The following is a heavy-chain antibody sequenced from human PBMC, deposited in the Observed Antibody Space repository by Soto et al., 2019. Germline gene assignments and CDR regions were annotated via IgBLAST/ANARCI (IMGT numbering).Heavy chain of an antibody. Sequence: SETLSLTCAVYGGSLSGSFWSWIRQPPGKTLEWIGEINHSGSTNYNPSLKSRVTLSVDRSKNQFSLKLSSVTAADTALYYCVIDIAAWGDYWSQGTLVTVSS. D-gene: IGHD3-16*01. CDR2: INHSGST. CDR1: GGSLSGSF. V-gene: IGHV4-34*01. J-gene: IGHJ4*02. CDR3: VIDIAAWGDY.